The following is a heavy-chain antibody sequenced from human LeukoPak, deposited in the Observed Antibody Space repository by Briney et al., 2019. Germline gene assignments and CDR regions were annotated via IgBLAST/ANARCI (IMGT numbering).Heavy chain of an antibody. CDR3: ARGRDYAFDY. J-gene: IGHJ4*02. Sequence: GGSLRLSCAASGFTFSSYGMHWVRQAPGEGLEWVAVIWYDGSNKYYADSVKGRFTISRDNSKNTLYLQMNSLRAEDTAVYYCARGRDYAFDYWGQGTLVTVSS. V-gene: IGHV3-33*01. D-gene: IGHD4-17*01. CDR2: IWYDGSNK. CDR1: GFTFSSYG.